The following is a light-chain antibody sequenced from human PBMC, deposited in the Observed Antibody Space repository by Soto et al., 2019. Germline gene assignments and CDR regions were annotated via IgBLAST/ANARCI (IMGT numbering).Light chain of an antibody. CDR2: KAS. Sequence: DIQMTQSPSTLSGSVGDRVTITCRASQTISSWLAWYQQKPGKAPKLLIYKASTLKSGVPSRFSGSGSGTEFTLTISSRQPDDFATYFCQHYNSYSEAFGQGNKVELK. J-gene: IGKJ1*01. V-gene: IGKV1-5*03. CDR1: QTISSW. CDR3: QHYNSYSEA.